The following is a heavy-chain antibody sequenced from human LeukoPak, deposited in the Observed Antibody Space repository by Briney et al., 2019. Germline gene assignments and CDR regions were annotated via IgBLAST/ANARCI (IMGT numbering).Heavy chain of an antibody. CDR1: GFTFSAYL. Sequence: PGGSLRLSCAASGFTFSAYLMSWVRQAPGKGLEWVANIKQDGSEKYYVDSVKGRFVISRDNAKNALYLQMNSLRAEDTAVYYCARVAWRQLWFCNYWGQGTLVTVSS. CDR3: ARVAWRQLWFCNY. J-gene: IGHJ4*02. D-gene: IGHD5-18*01. V-gene: IGHV3-7*03. CDR2: IKQDGSEK.